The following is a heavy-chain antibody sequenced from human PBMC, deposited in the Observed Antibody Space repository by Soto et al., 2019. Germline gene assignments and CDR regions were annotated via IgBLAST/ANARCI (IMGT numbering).Heavy chain of an antibody. D-gene: IGHD2-2*01. CDR1: GGSISSGSYY. CDR2: IYYRGST. CDR3: ATSSLGYYYGMDI. J-gene: IGHJ6*02. V-gene: IGHV4-39*01. Sequence: SETLSLTCTVCGGSISSGSYYWGWIRQPPGKGLEWIGSIYYRGSTYYTPSLESRLTISVDTSKNQFSLKLSSVTAADTAVYYCATSSLGYYYGMDIWGQGTTVTVSS.